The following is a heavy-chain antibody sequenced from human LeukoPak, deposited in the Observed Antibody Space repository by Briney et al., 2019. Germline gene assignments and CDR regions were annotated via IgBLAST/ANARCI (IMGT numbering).Heavy chain of an antibody. CDR2: IYYSGTT. Sequence: PSETLSLTCTVSGGFVSSGSYYWSWIRQPPGKGLEWVGYIYYSGTTNYNPSLKSRFTISVDRSKNQFSLKLSSVTAADTAVYYCATLPHFDWLLSPDYWGQGTLVTVSS. CDR1: GGFVSSGSYY. J-gene: IGHJ4*02. CDR3: ATLPHFDWLLSPDY. V-gene: IGHV4-61*01. D-gene: IGHD3-9*01.